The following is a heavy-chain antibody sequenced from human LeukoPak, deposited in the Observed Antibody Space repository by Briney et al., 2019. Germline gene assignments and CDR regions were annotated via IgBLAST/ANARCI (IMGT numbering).Heavy chain of an antibody. Sequence: GGSLRLSCSASGFSFNNYGMHWVRQGPGKGLEWVSAISGSGGSTYYADSVKGRFTISRDNSKNTLYLQMNSLRAEDTAVYYCAKAGLVLLWFGELSSYWGQGTLVTVSS. CDR3: AKAGLVLLWFGELSSY. CDR2: ISGSGGST. CDR1: GFSFNNYG. V-gene: IGHV3-23*01. D-gene: IGHD3-10*01. J-gene: IGHJ4*02.